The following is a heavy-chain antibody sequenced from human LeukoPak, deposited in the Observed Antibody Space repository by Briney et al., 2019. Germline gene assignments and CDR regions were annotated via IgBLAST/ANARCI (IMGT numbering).Heavy chain of an antibody. V-gene: IGHV1-46*01. Sequence: ASVKVSCKASGYTFTSYCMHWVRQAPGQGLEWMGIINPSGGSTSYAQKFQGRVTMTRDTSTSTVYMELSSLRSEDTAVYYCARAPRYSSGWYGFANWFDPWGQGTLVTVSS. D-gene: IGHD6-19*01. CDR2: INPSGGST. CDR3: ARAPRYSSGWYGFANWFDP. J-gene: IGHJ5*02. CDR1: GYTFTSYC.